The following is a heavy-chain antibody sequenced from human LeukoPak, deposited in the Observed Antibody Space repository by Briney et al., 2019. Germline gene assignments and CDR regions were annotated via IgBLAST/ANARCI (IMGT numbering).Heavy chain of an antibody. Sequence: SETLSLTCAVYGGSFSGYYWSWIRQPPGKGLEWIGEINHSGSTNYNPSLKSRVTISVDTSKNQFSLKLSSVTAADTAVYYCARHVMSLNYYYGMDVWGQGTTVTVSS. V-gene: IGHV4-34*01. CDR2: INHSGST. CDR3: ARHVMSLNYYYGMDV. D-gene: IGHD3-16*01. CDR1: GGSFSGYY. J-gene: IGHJ6*02.